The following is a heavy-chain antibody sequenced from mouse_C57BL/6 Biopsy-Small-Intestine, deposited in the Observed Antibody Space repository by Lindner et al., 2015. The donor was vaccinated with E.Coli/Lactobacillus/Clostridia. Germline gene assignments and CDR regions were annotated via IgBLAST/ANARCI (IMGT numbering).Heavy chain of an antibody. J-gene: IGHJ2*01. CDR2: IYPGDGDT. CDR3: VSYGNFDY. Sequence: VQLQESGPELVKPGASVKISCKASGYAFSSSWMNWVKQRPGKGLEWIGRIYPGDGDTTYNGKFKDRATLTADKSSSTAYMQLSSLTSEDSAVYFCVSYGNFDYWGQGTTLTVSS. D-gene: IGHD2-1*01. V-gene: IGHV1-82*01. CDR1: GYAFSSSW.